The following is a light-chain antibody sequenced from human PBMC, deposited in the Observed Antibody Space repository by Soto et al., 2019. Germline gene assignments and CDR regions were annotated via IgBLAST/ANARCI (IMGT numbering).Light chain of an antibody. V-gene: IGKV3-11*01. CDR2: YAS. CDR3: QQRTNWPLIT. CDR1: QSISNY. J-gene: IGKJ5*01. Sequence: EIVLTQSPATLSLSPGERATLSCRASQSISNYLAWYQHKPGQAPRLLIYYASNRATGIPARFSGSGSGTAFTLTISSLEPEDFAVYYCQQRTNWPLITFGQGTRLEIK.